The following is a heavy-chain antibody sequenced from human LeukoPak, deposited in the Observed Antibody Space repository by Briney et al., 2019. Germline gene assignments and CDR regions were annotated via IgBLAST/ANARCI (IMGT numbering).Heavy chain of an antibody. D-gene: IGHD3-22*01. V-gene: IGHV7-4-1*02. CDR2: INTNTGNP. CDR1: GYTFTSYA. CDR3: ARELPGESNDYYDTQEGFGY. Sequence: ASVKVSCKASGYTFTSYAMNWVRQAPGQGLEWMGWINTNTGNPTYAQGFTGRFVFSLDTSVSTAYLQISSLKAEDTAVYYCARELPGESNDYYDTQEGFGYWGQGTLVTVSS. J-gene: IGHJ4*02.